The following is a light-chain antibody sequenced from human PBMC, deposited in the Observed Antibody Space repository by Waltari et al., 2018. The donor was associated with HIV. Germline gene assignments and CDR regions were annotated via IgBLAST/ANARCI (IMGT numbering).Light chain of an antibody. CDR2: EVS. CDR1: SSDVGSYSY. V-gene: IGLV2-14*01. CDR3: SSYTSSSTTV. J-gene: IGLJ2*01. Sequence: QSALTQPASVSGSPGQSITIPCTGTSSDVGSYSYVSWYQQYPGKAPKLMIYEVSNRPSGVPNRFSGSKSGNTASLTISGVQPEDESDYYCSSYTSSSTTVFVGGTKLTVL.